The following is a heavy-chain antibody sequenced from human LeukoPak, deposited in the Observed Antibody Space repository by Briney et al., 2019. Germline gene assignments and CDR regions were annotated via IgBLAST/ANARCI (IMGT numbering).Heavy chain of an antibody. D-gene: IGHD4-17*01. V-gene: IGHV3-74*01. Sequence: GGSLGLSCAASGFTFSSYWMHWVRQAPGKGMVWVSYINSDESSTSYADSVKGRFTISRDNAKSTLYLQMNSLRAEDTAVYYCARSRRLYWYFDLWGRGTLVTVSS. CDR3: ARSRRLYWYFDL. CDR1: GFTFSSYW. J-gene: IGHJ2*01. CDR2: INSDESST.